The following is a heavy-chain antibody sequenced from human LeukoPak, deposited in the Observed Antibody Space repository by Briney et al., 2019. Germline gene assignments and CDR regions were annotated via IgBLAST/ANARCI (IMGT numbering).Heavy chain of an antibody. CDR2: VGSSGLTT. CDR3: AIRLAAAGLRY. D-gene: IGHD6-13*01. V-gene: IGHV3-23*01. CDR1: GATLTSYA. Sequence: GGSLSLSCAASGATLTSYATAWVRQAPGKGLEWVSTVGSSGLTTDYADSVRGRFTVSRDTSTNTVFLQMSSLTAEDTATYYCAIRLAAAGLRYWGQGTLVSVSS. J-gene: IGHJ4*02.